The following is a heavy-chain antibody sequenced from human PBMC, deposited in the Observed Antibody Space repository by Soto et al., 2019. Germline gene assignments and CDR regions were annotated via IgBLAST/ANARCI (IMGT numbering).Heavy chain of an antibody. CDR3: ATGGLGLDY. V-gene: IGHV3-15*01. CDR1: EFTFGNPW. CDR2: VKSRVDGETI. D-gene: IGHD6-19*01. Sequence: EVQMVESGGGFMKPGGPLRLSCEASEFTFGNPWWTWVRQAPGRGLEWVGRVKSRVDGETIDYSAPVKGRFSISRDDSKNTVYLQMNSLQIEDTAVYFCATGGLGLDYWGQGTLVTVSS. J-gene: IGHJ4*02.